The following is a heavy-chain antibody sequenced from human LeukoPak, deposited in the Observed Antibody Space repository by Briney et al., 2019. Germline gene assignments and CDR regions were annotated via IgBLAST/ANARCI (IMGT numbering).Heavy chain of an antibody. Sequence: GGSLRLSCAASGFTFSSYEMNWVRQAPGKGLEWVSYISSSGSTIYYADSVKGRFTISRDNAKNSLYLQMNSLRAEDTAVYYCARSGYDRVFDYWGQGTLVTVSS. CDR3: ARSGYDRVFDY. D-gene: IGHD5-12*01. J-gene: IGHJ4*02. CDR2: ISSSGSTI. CDR1: GFTFSSYE. V-gene: IGHV3-48*03.